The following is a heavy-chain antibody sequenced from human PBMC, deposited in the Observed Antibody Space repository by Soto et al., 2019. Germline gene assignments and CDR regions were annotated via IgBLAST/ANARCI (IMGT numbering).Heavy chain of an antibody. J-gene: IGHJ1*01. CDR1: GFTFSSYG. Sequence: QVQLVESGGGVVQPGRSLRLSCAASGFTFSSYGMHWFRQAPGKGLEWVAVISYDGSNKYYADSVKGRFTISRDNSKNTLYLQMNSLRAEDTAVYYCAGQNLQHWGQGTLVTVSS. V-gene: IGHV3-30*03. CDR3: AGQNLQH. CDR2: ISYDGSNK.